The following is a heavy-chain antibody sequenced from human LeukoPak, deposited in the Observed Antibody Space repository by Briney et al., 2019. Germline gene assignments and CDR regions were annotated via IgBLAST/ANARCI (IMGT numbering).Heavy chain of an antibody. CDR2: IYYTGST. Sequence: PSGTLSLTCTVSGGSISSYYWSWIRQPPGKGLEWIGYIYYTGSTNYNPSLKSRVTISVDTSKNQFSLKLNSVSAADTAVYYCAREGGYGGPPEYLQHWGQGTLVTVSS. J-gene: IGHJ1*01. D-gene: IGHD4-23*01. CDR3: AREGGYGGPPEYLQH. CDR1: GGSISSYY. V-gene: IGHV4-59*01.